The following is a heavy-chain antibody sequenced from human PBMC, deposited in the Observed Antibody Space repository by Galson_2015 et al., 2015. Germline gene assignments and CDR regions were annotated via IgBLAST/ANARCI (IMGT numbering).Heavy chain of an antibody. CDR1: GFTFTSSA. CDR2: IVVGSGNT. Sequence: SVKVSCKASGFTFTSSAVQWVRQARGQRLEWIGWIVVGSGNTNYAQKFQERVTITRDMSTSTAYMELSSLRSEDTAVYYCAARATYYDSSGYYPLVDVWGKGTTVTASS. V-gene: IGHV1-58*01. CDR3: AARATYYDSSGYYPLVDV. D-gene: IGHD3-22*01. J-gene: IGHJ6*04.